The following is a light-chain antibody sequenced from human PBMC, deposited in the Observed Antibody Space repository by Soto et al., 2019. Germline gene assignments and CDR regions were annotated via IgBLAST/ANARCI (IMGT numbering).Light chain of an antibody. J-gene: IGLJ2*01. CDR3: QTWGTGIQV. Sequence: QSVLTQSPSASASLGASVKLTCTLSSGHSSYAIAWHQQHPEKGPRYLMKLNSDGSHSKGDGIPDRFSGSSSGAERYLTISSLQSEDEADYYCQTWGTGIQVFGGGPKLTVL. V-gene: IGLV4-69*01. CDR1: SGHSSYA. CDR2: LNSDGSH.